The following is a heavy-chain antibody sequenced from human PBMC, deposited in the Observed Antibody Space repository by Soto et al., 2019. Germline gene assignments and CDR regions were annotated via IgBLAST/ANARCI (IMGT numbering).Heavy chain of an antibody. CDR1: GGSISSYY. CDR2: IYYSGST. CDR3: ARHVVPAANYFAY. Sequence: SETLSLTCTVSGGSISSYYWSWIRQPPGKGLEWIGYIYYSGSTNYNPSLKSRVTISVDTSKNQFSLKLSSVTVADTAVYYCARHVVPAANYFAYWGRGTLVTVSS. V-gene: IGHV4-59*08. D-gene: IGHD2-2*01. J-gene: IGHJ4*02.